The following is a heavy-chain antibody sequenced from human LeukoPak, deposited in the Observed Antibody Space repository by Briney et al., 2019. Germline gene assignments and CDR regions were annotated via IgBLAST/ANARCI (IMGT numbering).Heavy chain of an antibody. Sequence: ASVEVSCKASGYTFTGYYMHWVRQAPGQGLGWMGWINPNSGGTNYAQKFQGRVTMTRDTSISTAYMELSRLRSDDTAVYYCARDTDLWFGSIDYWGQGTLVTVSS. CDR2: INPNSGGT. CDR1: GYTFTGYY. CDR3: ARDTDLWFGSIDY. J-gene: IGHJ4*02. D-gene: IGHD3-10*01. V-gene: IGHV1-2*02.